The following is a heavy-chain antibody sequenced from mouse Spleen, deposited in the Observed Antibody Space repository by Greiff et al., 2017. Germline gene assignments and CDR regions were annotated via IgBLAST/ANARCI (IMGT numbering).Heavy chain of an antibody. V-gene: IGHV14-3*02. CDR2: IDPANGNT. CDR1: GFNIKDTY. CDR3: ARRLRWGDYAMDY. J-gene: IGHJ4*01. Sequence: EVQLQQSGAELVKPGASVKLSCTASGFNIKDTYMHWVKQRPEQGLEWIGRIDPANGNTKYDPKFQGKATITADTSSNTAYLQLSSLTSEDTAVYYCARRLRWGDYAMDYWGQGTSVTVSS. D-gene: IGHD1-1*01.